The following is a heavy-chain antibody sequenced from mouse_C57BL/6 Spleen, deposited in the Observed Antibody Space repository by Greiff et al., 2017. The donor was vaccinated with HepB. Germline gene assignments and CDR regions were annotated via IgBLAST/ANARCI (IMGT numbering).Heavy chain of an antibody. CDR2: IRNKANGYTT. D-gene: IGHD2-4*01. J-gene: IGHJ1*03. Sequence: DVKLVESGGGLVQPGGSLSLSCAASGFTFTDYYMSWVRQPPGKALEWLGFIRNKANGYTTEYSASVKGRFTISRDNSQSILYLQMNALRAEDSATYYCARYRDYPYWYCDVWGTGTTVTVSS. V-gene: IGHV7-3*01. CDR1: GFTFTDYY. CDR3: ARYRDYPYWYCDV.